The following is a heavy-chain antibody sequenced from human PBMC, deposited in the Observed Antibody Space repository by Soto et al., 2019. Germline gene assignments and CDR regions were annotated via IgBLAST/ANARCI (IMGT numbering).Heavy chain of an antibody. J-gene: IGHJ4*02. CDR1: VHTLAGLS. CDR2: FDPEDGET. Sequence: ASVAVSCTVSVHTLAGLSMHWVRQAPGKWLELMGGFDPEDGETIYAQKFQGRVTMTEDTSTDTAYMELSSLRSEDTAVYYCATDGYDSSGYYYRFDYWGQGTLVTVSS. V-gene: IGHV1-24*01. D-gene: IGHD3-22*01. CDR3: ATDGYDSSGYYYRFDY.